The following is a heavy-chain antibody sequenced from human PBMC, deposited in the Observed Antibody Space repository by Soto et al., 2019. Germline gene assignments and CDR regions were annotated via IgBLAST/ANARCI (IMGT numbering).Heavy chain of an antibody. CDR3: AKDHTVVIRDAFDI. Sequence: EVQILESGGGLVQPGGSLRLSCAASGFTFSSYAMYWVRQAPGKGLAWVSGISDSGTGTYYADSEKGRFTISRDNSKNTVYLQMKSLRAEDTAVYYCAKDHTVVIRDAFDIWGQGTMVNVSS. D-gene: IGHD3-22*01. V-gene: IGHV3-23*01. CDR1: GFTFSSYA. J-gene: IGHJ3*02. CDR2: ISDSGTGT.